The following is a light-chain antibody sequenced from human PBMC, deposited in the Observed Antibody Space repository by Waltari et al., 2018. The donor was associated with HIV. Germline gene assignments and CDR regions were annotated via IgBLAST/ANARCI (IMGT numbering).Light chain of an antibody. CDR3: NSRDSNGAHVV. CDR1: SLKNYY. CDR2: GKN. V-gene: IGLV3-19*01. Sequence: SSELTQDPTMSVTLGQTVKFSCHGDSLKNYYAAWYQQKPRQAPLLILYGKNKRPSGIPDRFSGSFSGNSAYLTIIGTQAEDEAEYYCNSRDSNGAHVVFGGGTKLTVL. J-gene: IGLJ2*01.